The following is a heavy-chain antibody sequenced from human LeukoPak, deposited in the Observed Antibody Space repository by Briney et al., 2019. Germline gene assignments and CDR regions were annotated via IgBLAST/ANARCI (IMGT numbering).Heavy chain of an antibody. V-gene: IGHV3-23*01. CDR3: ARDEMYCSSTSCYRFFDY. Sequence: GGSLRLSCAASGFTFDMYAMSWVRQAPGKGLEWVSVISGGGGSTYYADSVKGRFIISRDNSKNTLYLQMNSLRAEDTAVYYCARDEMYCSSTSCYRFFDYWGQGTLVTVSS. CDR2: ISGGGGST. D-gene: IGHD2-2*01. CDR1: GFTFDMYA. J-gene: IGHJ4*02.